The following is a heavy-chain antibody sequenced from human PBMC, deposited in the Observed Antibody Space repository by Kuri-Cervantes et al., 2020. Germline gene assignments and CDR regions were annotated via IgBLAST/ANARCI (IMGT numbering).Heavy chain of an antibody. CDR3: ARMSTVGRYYMDV. J-gene: IGHJ6*03. Sequence: GGSLRLSCAASGFTFSSYDMHWVRQAPGKGLEWVSSISSSSSYIYYADSVKGRFTISRDNAKNSLYLQMNSLRAEDTAVYYCARMSTVGRYYMDVWGKGTTVTVSS. D-gene: IGHD4-23*01. CDR2: ISSSSSYI. V-gene: IGHV3-21*01. CDR1: GFTFSSYD.